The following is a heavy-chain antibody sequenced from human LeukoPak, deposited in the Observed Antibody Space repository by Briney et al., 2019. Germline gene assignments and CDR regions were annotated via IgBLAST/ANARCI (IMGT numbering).Heavy chain of an antibody. J-gene: IGHJ4*02. CDR1: GYTFTGYY. CDR3: ARITTVGAIVDY. V-gene: IGHV1-2*06. Sequence: ASVKVSFKASGYTFTGYYMHWVRQAPGQGLEWMGRINPNSGGTNYAQKFQGRVTMTRDTSISTAYMELSRLRSDDTAVYYCARITTVGAIVDYWGQGTLVTVSS. CDR2: INPNSGGT. D-gene: IGHD1-26*01.